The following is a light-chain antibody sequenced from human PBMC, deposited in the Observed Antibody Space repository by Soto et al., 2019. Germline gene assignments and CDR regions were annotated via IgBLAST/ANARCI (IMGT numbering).Light chain of an antibody. V-gene: IGKV3D-20*01. Sequence: EIVLTQSPATLSLSPGERAALSCGASQSVSSNYLAWYQQKPGLAPRLLIYDASRRATGIPDRFSGSGSGADFILSISRLGPEDFAVYYCQQYGSSPWTFGQGTKVDIK. J-gene: IGKJ1*01. CDR1: QSVSSNY. CDR2: DAS. CDR3: QQYGSSPWT.